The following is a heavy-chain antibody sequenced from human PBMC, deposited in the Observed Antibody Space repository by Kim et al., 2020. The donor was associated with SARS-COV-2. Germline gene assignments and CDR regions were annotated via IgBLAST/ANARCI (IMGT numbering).Heavy chain of an antibody. D-gene: IGHD4-4*01. CDR1: GFTFSSYA. Sequence: GGSLRLSCAASGFTFSSYAMHWVRQAPGKGLEWVAVIWYDGSNKYYADSVKGRFTISRDNSKNTLYLQMNSLRAEDTAVYYCAKSQVTPGFPYYYYYGMDVWGQGTTVTVSS. CDR3: AKSQVTPGFPYYYYYGMDV. J-gene: IGHJ6*02. CDR2: IWYDGSNK. V-gene: IGHV3-33*06.